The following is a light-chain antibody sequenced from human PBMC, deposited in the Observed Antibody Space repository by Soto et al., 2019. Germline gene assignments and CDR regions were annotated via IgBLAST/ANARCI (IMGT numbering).Light chain of an antibody. Sequence: EIMMTQSPATLSVSPGEGATLSCRASHGIGTALAWYQQKPGQAPRLLIYGASSRATGIPDRFSGSGSGTDFTLTISRLEPEDFAVYYCQQYGSAPWTFGQGTKVDI. V-gene: IGKV3-20*01. J-gene: IGKJ1*01. CDR2: GAS. CDR1: HGIGTA. CDR3: QQYGSAPWT.